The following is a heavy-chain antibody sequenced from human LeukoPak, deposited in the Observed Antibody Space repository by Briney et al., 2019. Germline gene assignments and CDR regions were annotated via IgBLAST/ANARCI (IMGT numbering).Heavy chain of an antibody. CDR2: FDPEDGET. J-gene: IGHJ4*02. CDR3: ATGWYYGSGSYYY. CDR1: GYTLTELS. D-gene: IGHD3-10*01. Sequence: ASVKVSCKVSGYTLTELSMHWVPQAPGKGLEWMGGFDPEDGETIYAQKFQGRVTMTEDTSADTAYMELSSLRSEDTAVYYCATGWYYGSGSYYYWGQGTLVTVSS. V-gene: IGHV1-24*01.